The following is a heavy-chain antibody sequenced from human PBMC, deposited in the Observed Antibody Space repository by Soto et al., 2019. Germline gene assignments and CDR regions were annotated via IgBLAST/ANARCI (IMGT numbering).Heavy chain of an antibody. J-gene: IGHJ4*02. Sequence: QVQLVQSGAEEKKPGASVKVSCKASGYTFTSYAMHWVRQAPGQRLEWMGWINAGNGNTKYSQKFQGRVTITRDTSASTAYMELSSLRSADTAVHSCARSIVVVTALDYWGQGTLVTVSS. D-gene: IGHD2-21*02. V-gene: IGHV1-3*05. CDR1: GYTFTSYA. CDR2: INAGNGNT. CDR3: ARSIVVVTALDY.